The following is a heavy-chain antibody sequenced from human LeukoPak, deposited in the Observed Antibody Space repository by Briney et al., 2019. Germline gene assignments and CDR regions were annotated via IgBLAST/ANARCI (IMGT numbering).Heavy chain of an antibody. V-gene: IGHV1-69*11. D-gene: IGHD3-16*02. Sequence: ASVKVSCKASGGTFSSYAISWGRKAPGQGLEWMGRIIPILGTANYEQKFQGRVTITTDESTSTAYMELSSLRSEDTAVYYCARGDYDYVWGSYRRTPFDYWGQGTLVTVSS. CDR1: GGTFSSYA. CDR3: ARGDYDYVWGSYRRTPFDY. CDR2: IIPILGTA. J-gene: IGHJ4*02.